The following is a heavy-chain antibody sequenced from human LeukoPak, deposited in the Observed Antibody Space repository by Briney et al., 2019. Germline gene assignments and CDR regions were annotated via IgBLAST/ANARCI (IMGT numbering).Heavy chain of an antibody. D-gene: IGHD3-10*01. V-gene: IGHV1-2*02. CDR3: ARDLWFGEPPTNWFDP. Sequence: ASVEVSCNASGYTFTGYYMHWVRQAPGQGLEWMGGINPNSGGTNYAQKLQGRVTITRDTSISTAYMELSRLRSDDTAVYYCARDLWFGEPPTNWFDPWGQGTLVTVSS. CDR1: GYTFTGYY. CDR2: INPNSGGT. J-gene: IGHJ5*02.